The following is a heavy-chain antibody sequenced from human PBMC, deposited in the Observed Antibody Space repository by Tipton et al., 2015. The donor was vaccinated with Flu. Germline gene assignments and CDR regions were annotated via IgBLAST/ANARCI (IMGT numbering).Heavy chain of an antibody. D-gene: IGHD4-17*01. Sequence: TPSLTCTVSGGSISSSSYYWGWIRQPPGKGLEWIGSIYYSGSTYYNPSLKSRVTISVDTSKNQFSLKLSSVTAADTAVYYCARDTTPNDYGDTGFDYWGQGTLVTVSS. CDR2: IYYSGST. V-gene: IGHV4-39*07. J-gene: IGHJ4*02. CDR1: GGSISSSSYY. CDR3: ARDTTPNDYGDTGFDY.